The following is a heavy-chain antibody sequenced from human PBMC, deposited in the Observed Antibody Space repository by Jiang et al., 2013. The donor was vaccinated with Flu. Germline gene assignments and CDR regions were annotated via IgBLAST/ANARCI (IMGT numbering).Heavy chain of an antibody. CDR2: INPSIGST. V-gene: IGHV1-46*01. CDR3: TARPGYCSGGSCYEGYFDY. D-gene: IGHD2-15*01. Sequence: SGAEVKKPGASVRLSCEASGYTPTDYYIHWVRQAPGQGLEWIGIINPSIGSTSYAQKFQGRVTMTRDTSTNTIYMELSSLRSEDTAMYHCTARPGYCSGGSCYEGYFDYWGRGNRWSPSPQ. CDR1: GYTPTDYY. J-gene: IGHJ4*03.